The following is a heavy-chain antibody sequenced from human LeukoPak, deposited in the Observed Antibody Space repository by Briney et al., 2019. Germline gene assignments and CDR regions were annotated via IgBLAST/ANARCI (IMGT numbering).Heavy chain of an antibody. Sequence: PSKSLSLTCKASGYPFGIDYIHGWRQPAAEGVVQLTVGLYDGSIQYNSALKSRVTISIASSKNQFSLRMWPVTAADTAFYFCARAPSSYESGNGYPNLDWLDPWGQGALVTVSS. D-gene: IGHD5-24*01. CDR3: ARAPSSYESGNGYPNLDWLDP. J-gene: IGHJ5*02. CDR2: LYDGSI. V-gene: IGHV4-38-2*02. CDR1: GYPFGIDYI.